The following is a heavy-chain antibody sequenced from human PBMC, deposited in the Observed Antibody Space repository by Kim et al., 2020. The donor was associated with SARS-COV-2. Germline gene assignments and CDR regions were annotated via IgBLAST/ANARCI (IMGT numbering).Heavy chain of an antibody. CDR3: ARIEGGDRQWLVGYYYGMDV. Sequence: SVKVSCKASGGTFSSYAISWVRQAPGQGLEWMGGIIPIFGTANYAQKFQGRVTITADESTSTAYMELSSLRSEDTAVYYCARIEGGDRQWLVGYYYGMDVWGQGTTVTVSS. J-gene: IGHJ6*02. CDR1: GGTFSSYA. CDR2: IIPIFGTA. D-gene: IGHD6-19*01. V-gene: IGHV1-69*13.